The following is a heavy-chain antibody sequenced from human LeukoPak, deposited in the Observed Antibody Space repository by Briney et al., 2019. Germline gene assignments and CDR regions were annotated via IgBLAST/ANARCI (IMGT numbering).Heavy chain of an antibody. D-gene: IGHD3-22*01. Sequence: GGSLRLSCAASGFTFASYTMTWVRQATGRGLEWVSGIGTAGDTYYPGSVKGRFTVSRENAKNSLYLQMNSLTAGDTAVYYCARGLPYYYDSSGDFDAFDIWGQGTVVTVSS. CDR1: GFTFASYT. V-gene: IGHV3-13*04. CDR2: IGTAGDT. CDR3: ARGLPYYYDSSGDFDAFDI. J-gene: IGHJ3*02.